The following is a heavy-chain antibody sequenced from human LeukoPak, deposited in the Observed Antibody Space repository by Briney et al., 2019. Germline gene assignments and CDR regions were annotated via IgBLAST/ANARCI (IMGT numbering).Heavy chain of an antibody. CDR3: AKSGYSGYDWGVYFDY. V-gene: IGHV3-23*01. D-gene: IGHD5-12*01. Sequence: GGSLRLSCAASGFTFSSYGMSWVRQAPGKGLEWVSAISGSGGSTYYADSVKGRFTISRDNSKNTLYLQMNSLRAEDTAVYYCAKSGYSGYDWGVYFDYWGQGTLVTVSS. CDR2: ISGSGGST. CDR1: GFTFSSYG. J-gene: IGHJ4*02.